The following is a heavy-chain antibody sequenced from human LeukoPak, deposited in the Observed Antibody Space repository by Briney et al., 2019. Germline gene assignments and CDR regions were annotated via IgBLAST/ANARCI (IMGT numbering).Heavy chain of an antibody. D-gene: IGHD3-22*01. Sequence: SETLSLTCTVYGGFISSSSYYWGWIRQPPGKGLEWIASIYYSGTTYYNPSLKSRVTISADTSKNQFSLKLSSVTAADTAVYYCTSRGWIVGLVDYWGQGTLVTVSS. V-gene: IGHV4-39*01. CDR2: IYYSGTT. CDR3: TSRGWIVGLVDY. J-gene: IGHJ4*02. CDR1: GGFISSSSYY.